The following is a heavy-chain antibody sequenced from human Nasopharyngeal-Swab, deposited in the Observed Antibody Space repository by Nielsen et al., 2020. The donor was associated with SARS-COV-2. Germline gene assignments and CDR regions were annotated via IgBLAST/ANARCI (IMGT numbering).Heavy chain of an antibody. CDR1: GFTFSSYA. D-gene: IGHD6-19*01. CDR3: LKSQTSIAVAFDY. J-gene: IGHJ4*02. V-gene: IGHV3-64D*06. CDR2: ISSNGGST. Sequence: SCSASGFTFSSYAMHWVRQAPGKGLEYVSAISSNGGSTYYADSVKGRFTISRDNSKNTLYLQMSSLRAEDTAVYYCLKSQTSIAVAFDYWGQGTLVTVSS.